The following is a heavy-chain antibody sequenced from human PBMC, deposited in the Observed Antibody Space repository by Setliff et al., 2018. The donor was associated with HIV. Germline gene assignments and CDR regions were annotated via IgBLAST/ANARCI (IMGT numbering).Heavy chain of an antibody. D-gene: IGHD2-21*01. CDR2: VYNSGGT. CDR3: ARASRWGSIPFDY. J-gene: IGHJ4*02. CDR1: GYSISTAYY. Sequence: PSETLSLTCAVSGYSISTAYYWGWIRQPPGKGLEWIGSVYNSGGTYYNPSLKSRITMSIDTSKNQFSLKLNSVTAADTAVYFCARASRWGSIPFDYWGQGTLVTVSS. V-gene: IGHV4-38-2*01.